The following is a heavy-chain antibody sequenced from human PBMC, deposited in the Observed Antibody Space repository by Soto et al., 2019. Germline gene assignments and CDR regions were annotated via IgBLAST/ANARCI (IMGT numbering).Heavy chain of an antibody. D-gene: IGHD2-21*01. CDR1: GGSLSDYF. V-gene: IGHV4-34*01. Sequence: QVQLQQWGAGLLKPSETLSLTCVVSGGSLSDYFWSWIRQPPGMALEWIGEINHLGSINYNPSLKSRVTMSGDTSKKQFSLTLNSVTAADTATYYCARGGISHWAYFYYMDVWDRGTTVTVSS. CDR3: ARGGISHWAYFYYMDV. J-gene: IGHJ6*03. CDR2: INHLGSI.